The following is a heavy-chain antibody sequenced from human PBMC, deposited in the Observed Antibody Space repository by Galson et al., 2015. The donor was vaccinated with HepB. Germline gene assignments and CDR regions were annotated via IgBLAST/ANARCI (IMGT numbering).Heavy chain of an antibody. V-gene: IGHV3-33*01. CDR2: IWYDGSHQ. CDR1: GFTFRTYA. CDR3: AREGGNDNWKDRGWIDP. J-gene: IGHJ5*02. D-gene: IGHD1-1*01. Sequence: SLRLSCAASGFTFRTYAMHWVRQAPGKGPEWVAVIWYDGSHQYYADSVKGRFTISRDNSMSTTDLQMNSLRIEDTAVYYCAREGGNDNWKDRGWIDPWGQGTLVTVSS.